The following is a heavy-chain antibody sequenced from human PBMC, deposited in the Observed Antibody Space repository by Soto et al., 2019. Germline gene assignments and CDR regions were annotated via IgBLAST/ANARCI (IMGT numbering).Heavy chain of an antibody. D-gene: IGHD4-17*01. CDR1: GYSISSGYY. CDR2: IYHSGST. Sequence: SETLSLTCAVSGYSISSGYYWVWIRQPPGKGLEWIGSIYHSGSTYYNPSLKSRVTISVDTSKNQFSLKLSSVTAADTAVYYCARDPSGYGDYGLYYYGMDVWGQGTTVTVSS. V-gene: IGHV4-38-2*02. CDR3: ARDPSGYGDYGLYYYGMDV. J-gene: IGHJ6*02.